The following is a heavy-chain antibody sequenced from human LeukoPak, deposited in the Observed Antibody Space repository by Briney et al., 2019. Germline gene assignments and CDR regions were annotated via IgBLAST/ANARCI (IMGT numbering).Heavy chain of an antibody. J-gene: IGHJ4*02. CDR1: GGSFSGYY. D-gene: IGHD4-17*01. V-gene: IGHV4-34*01. CDR3: ARDRWYGDIDY. Sequence: PSETLSLTCAVYGGSFSGYYWSWIRQPPGKGLEWIGEINHSGSTNYNPSLKSRVTISVDTSKNQFSLKLSSVTAADTAVYYCARDRWYGDIDYWGQGTLVTVSS. CDR2: INHSGST.